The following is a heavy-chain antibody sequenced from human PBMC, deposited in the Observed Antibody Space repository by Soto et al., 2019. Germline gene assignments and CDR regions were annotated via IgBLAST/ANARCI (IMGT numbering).Heavy chain of an antibody. D-gene: IGHD1-26*01. CDR1: GFTVSSSN. CDR2: IYSGGST. CDR3: GRESSSGNSYFDY. J-gene: IGHJ4*02. V-gene: IGHV3-66*01. Sequence: EVQLVESGGGLVQPGGSLRLSCAASGFTVSSSNMRWVRQAPGKGLEWVSLIYSGGSTYYADSVQGRFTISRDNSKNTLFFQRNSVRADDTAMYYCGRESSSGNSYFDYWGRGTLVAVSS.